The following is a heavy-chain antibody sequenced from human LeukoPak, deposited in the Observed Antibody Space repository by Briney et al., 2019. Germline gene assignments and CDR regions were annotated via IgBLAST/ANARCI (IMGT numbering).Heavy chain of an antibody. CDR1: GFTFSSYW. D-gene: IGHD6-19*01. J-gene: IGHJ4*02. V-gene: IGHV3-74*01. CDR3: ARGSGWLYYFDY. Sequence: GGSLRLSCAASGFTFSSYWMHWVRQAPGKGLVWVSRINSDGSSTTYADSVKGRFTISRDNAKNTLYLQMNSLRAEDTAVYFCARGSGWLYYFDYWGQGTLVTVSS. CDR2: INSDGSST.